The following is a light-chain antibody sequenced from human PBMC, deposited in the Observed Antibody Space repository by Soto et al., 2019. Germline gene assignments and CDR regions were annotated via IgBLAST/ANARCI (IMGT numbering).Light chain of an antibody. CDR2: EVS. CDR1: SSDVGGYNY. V-gene: IGLV2-14*01. CDR3: SSNTSSSTWV. Sequence: QSVLTQPASVSGSPGQSITISCTGTSSDVGGYNYVSWYQQHPGKAPKLMIYEVSNRPSGVSNRFSGSKSGNTASLTISGLQAEDEADYYCSSNTSSSTWVFGGGTKRTVL. J-gene: IGLJ3*02.